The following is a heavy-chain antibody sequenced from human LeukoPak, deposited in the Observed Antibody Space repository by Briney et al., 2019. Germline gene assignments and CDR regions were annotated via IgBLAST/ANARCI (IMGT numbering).Heavy chain of an antibody. CDR2: ISGSGSRT. CDR1: GFTFSSYA. V-gene: IGHV3-23*01. D-gene: IGHD5-12*01. CDR3: AKDPTYSATWSSTFQH. J-gene: IGHJ1*01. Sequence: GGSLRPSCAGSGFTFSSYAMSWVRQAPGKGLEWIAAISGSGSRTDYTDFVKGRFSISRDNSDNTVHLQMNGLRSEDTAVYYCAKDPTYSATWSSTFQHWGQGTLVTVSS.